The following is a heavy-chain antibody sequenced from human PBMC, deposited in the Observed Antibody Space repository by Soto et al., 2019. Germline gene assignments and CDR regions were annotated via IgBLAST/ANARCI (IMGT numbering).Heavy chain of an antibody. CDR1: GGSISSGGYY. CDR3: AMQSMGYSYGKIDY. J-gene: IGHJ4*02. Sequence: QVQLQGSGPGLVKPSQTLSLTCTVSGGSISSGGYYWSWIRQHPGKGLEWIGYIYYSGSTYYNPSLKSRVTISVDTSKNQFSLKLSSVTAADTAVYYCAMQSMGYSYGKIDYWGQGTLVTVSS. CDR2: IYYSGST. D-gene: IGHD5-18*01. V-gene: IGHV4-31*03.